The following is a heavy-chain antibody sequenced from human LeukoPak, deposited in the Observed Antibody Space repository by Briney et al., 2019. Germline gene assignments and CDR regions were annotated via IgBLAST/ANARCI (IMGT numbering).Heavy chain of an antibody. CDR2: IYYSGST. CDR1: GGSISSSSYY. V-gene: IGHV4-39*01. Sequence: SEPLSLPCTVSGGSISSSSYYWGWIRQPPGKGLEWIGSIYYSGSTYYNPSLKSRVTISVDTSKNQFSLKLSSVTAADTAVYYCARHEFPAGEGFDYWGQGTLVTVSS. D-gene: IGHD6-19*01. J-gene: IGHJ4*02. CDR3: ARHEFPAGEGFDY.